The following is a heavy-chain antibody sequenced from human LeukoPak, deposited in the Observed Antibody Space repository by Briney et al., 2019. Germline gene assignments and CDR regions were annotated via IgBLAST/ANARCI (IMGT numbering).Heavy chain of an antibody. CDR2: ISDSGNT. Sequence: ASETLSLTCTVSGGSISSRSYYWGWIRQPPGKGLEWIGIISDSGNTYYSPSLKSRVTISVDTSKNQFSLKLSSVTAADTAVYYCARGRPAILTGRVWFDPWGQGTLVTVSS. CDR1: GGSISSRSYY. CDR3: ARGRPAILTGRVWFDP. D-gene: IGHD3-9*01. V-gene: IGHV4-39*07. J-gene: IGHJ5*02.